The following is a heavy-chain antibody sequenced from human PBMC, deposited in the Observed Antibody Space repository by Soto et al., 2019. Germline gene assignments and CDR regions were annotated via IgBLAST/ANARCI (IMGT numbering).Heavy chain of an antibody. CDR2: IIPVFGTA. CDR1: RVAFSKFI. CDR3: AKVRYSSPMGYYYGMDV. Sequence: QAQLEQSGGEVKKPGSSVKVSCKASRVAFSKFIVTWVRQAPGVGLEWVGGIIPVFGTANYAQKFQGRVTFTADESTSTSSMEVNNLRSEDTAVYYCAKVRYSSPMGYYYGMDVWGQGTTVTVS. V-gene: IGHV1-69*01. J-gene: IGHJ6*02. D-gene: IGHD2-2*01.